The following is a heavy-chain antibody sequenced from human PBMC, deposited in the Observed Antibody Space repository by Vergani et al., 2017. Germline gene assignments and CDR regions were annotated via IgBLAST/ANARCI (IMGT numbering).Heavy chain of an antibody. Sequence: EAQLLESGGDLVQPGGSLRLSCAGSGYMFGVYAMTWVRQAPGKGLEWISSVSNDGSNTFYADSVKGRFTISRDNSKNTLYLQMNSLRADDTAIYFCAKDRDSHGDWVKAYHMWGPGTRVTVSS. V-gene: IGHV3-23*01. J-gene: IGHJ3*02. CDR2: VSNDGSNT. D-gene: IGHD4-17*01. CDR1: GYMFGVYA. CDR3: AKDRDSHGDWVKAYHM.